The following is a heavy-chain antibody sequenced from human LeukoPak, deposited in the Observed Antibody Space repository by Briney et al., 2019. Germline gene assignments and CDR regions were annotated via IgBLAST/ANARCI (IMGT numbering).Heavy chain of an antibody. CDR1: GFTFNSYA. D-gene: IGHD5-24*01. Sequence: GGSLRLSCAASGFTFNSYAMSWVRQAPGKGLEWVSGISGSGDSTYYADSVKGRFTISRDNSKNTLYVQMNSLRAEDTAVYYCAKDGSALWTIARPYYFDYWGQGTLVTVSS. CDR3: AKDGSALWTIARPYYFDY. J-gene: IGHJ4*02. V-gene: IGHV3-23*01. CDR2: ISGSGDST.